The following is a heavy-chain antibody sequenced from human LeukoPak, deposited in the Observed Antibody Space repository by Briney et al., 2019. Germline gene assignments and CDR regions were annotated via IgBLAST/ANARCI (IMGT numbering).Heavy chain of an antibody. Sequence: ASVKASCKVSGYTLTKLSMHWVRQAPGKGLEWMGTFDPEDGERLYAQKFQGRLTMTEDTSTDTAYMELSSLRAEDTAVYYCAKDYIVVLVAVSGWFDSWGQGTLVTVSS. CDR3: AKDYIVVLVAVSGWFDS. J-gene: IGHJ5*01. V-gene: IGHV1-24*01. CDR1: GYTLTKLS. CDR2: FDPEDGER. D-gene: IGHD2-15*01.